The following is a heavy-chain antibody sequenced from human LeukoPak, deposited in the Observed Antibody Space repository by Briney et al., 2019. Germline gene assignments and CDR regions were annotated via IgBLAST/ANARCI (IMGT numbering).Heavy chain of an antibody. V-gene: IGHV3-74*01. CDR2: INSDGSST. D-gene: IGHD6-6*01. Sequence: GGSLRLSCAASGFTFSSYWMHWVRQAPGKGLVWVSRINSDGSSTSYADSVKGRFTISRDNAKNTLYLQMNSLRAEDTAVYYCARVSSSSRSLFFDYWGQGTLVTISS. J-gene: IGHJ4*02. CDR3: ARVSSSSRSLFFDY. CDR1: GFTFSSYW.